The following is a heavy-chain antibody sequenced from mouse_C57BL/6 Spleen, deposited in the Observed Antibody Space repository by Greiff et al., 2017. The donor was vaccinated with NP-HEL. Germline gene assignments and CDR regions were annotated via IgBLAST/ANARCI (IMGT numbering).Heavy chain of an antibody. Sequence: EVQLQESVAELVRPGASVKLSCTASGFNIKNTYMHWVKQRPEQGLEWIGRIDPANGNTKYAPKFQGKATITADTSSNTAYLHLSSLTSEDTSIYYCARWITTVVKVYAMDYWGQGTSVTVSS. CDR1: GFNIKNTY. CDR2: IDPANGNT. J-gene: IGHJ4*01. CDR3: ARWITTVVKVYAMDY. V-gene: IGHV14-3*01. D-gene: IGHD1-1*01.